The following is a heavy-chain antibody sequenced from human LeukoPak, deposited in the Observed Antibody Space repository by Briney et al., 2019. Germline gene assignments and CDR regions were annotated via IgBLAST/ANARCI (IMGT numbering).Heavy chain of an antibody. CDR1: GFTFSSYS. Sequence: GGSLRLSCAASGFTFSSYSMNWVRQAPGKGLEWLSSISHNSIYIYYADSVKGRFTICRDNSKNTLYLQMNSLRAEDTAVYYCAKDFRDIVVVVAADEYYYYTDVWGKGNTVSISS. CDR3: AKDFRDIVVVVAADEYYYYTDV. J-gene: IGHJ6*03. V-gene: IGHV3-21*01. CDR2: ISHNSIYI. D-gene: IGHD2-15*01.